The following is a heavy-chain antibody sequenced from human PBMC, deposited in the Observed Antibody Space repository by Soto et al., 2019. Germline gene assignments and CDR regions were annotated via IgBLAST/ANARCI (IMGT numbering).Heavy chain of an antibody. CDR3: ARERERHRIRLWSYGHYYYYGKDG. CDR1: GGTFSSYA. J-gene: IGHJ6*02. CDR2: IIPIFGTA. Sequence: QVQLVQSGAEVKKPGSSVKVSCKASGGTFSSYAISWVRQAPGQGLEWMGGIIPIFGTANYAQKFQGRVTSTADESTSTADRELSSLRSEDTAGYYCARERERHRIRLWSYGHYYYYGKDGWGQGTTVTVSS. V-gene: IGHV1-69*12. D-gene: IGHD5-18*01.